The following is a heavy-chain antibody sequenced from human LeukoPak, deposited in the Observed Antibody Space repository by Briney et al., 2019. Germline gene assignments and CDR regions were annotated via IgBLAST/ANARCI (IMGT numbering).Heavy chain of an antibody. CDR2: VFYSGTT. V-gene: IGHV4-39*01. D-gene: IGHD2-21*01. CDR1: GGSISSGSYY. J-gene: IGHJ4*02. Sequence: KPSETLSLTCTVSGGSISSGSYYWGWIRQPPGKGLEWLGTVFYSGTTYYNPSLKSRFTISVNTTKNQFSLGLRPVTAADTAGYYPATLYSRYFFFYFWGQGTLVTLSS. CDR3: ATLYSRYFFFYF.